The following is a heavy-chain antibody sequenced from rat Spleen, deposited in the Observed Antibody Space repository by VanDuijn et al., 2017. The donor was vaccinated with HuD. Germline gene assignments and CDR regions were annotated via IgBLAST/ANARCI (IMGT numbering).Heavy chain of an antibody. Sequence: EVQLVESGGGLVQPGRSLKLSCAASGFTFSDYYMAWVRQAPTKGLEWVATISYDGRNSYYRDSVKGRFTISRDNAKSTLYLQMNSLRSEDTATYYCARHGVNYGAYNWFAYWGQGTLVTVSS. CDR2: ISYDGRNS. D-gene: IGHD1-11*01. J-gene: IGHJ3*01. CDR3: ARHGVNYGAYNWFAY. CDR1: GFTFSDYY. V-gene: IGHV5-22*01.